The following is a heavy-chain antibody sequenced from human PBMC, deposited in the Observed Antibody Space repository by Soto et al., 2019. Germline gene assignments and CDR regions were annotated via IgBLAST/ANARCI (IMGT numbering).Heavy chain of an antibody. D-gene: IGHD3-16*01. J-gene: IGHJ4*02. Sequence: ASETLSLTCSVSEGSINTTDSYWGWIRQSPGKGLEWIGTIAYTGRTYYNPSLKSRVTISVDTSKNQFSLGLASVTAADTAVYYCARRRGIYPFDTWGPGTLVTVSS. V-gene: IGHV4-39*01. CDR3: ARRRGIYPFDT. CDR2: IAYTGRT. CDR1: EGSINTTDSY.